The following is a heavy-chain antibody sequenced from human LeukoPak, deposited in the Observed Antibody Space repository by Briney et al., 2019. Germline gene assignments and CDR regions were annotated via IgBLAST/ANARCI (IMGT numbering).Heavy chain of an antibody. CDR3: ARKDCSGGSCYRNFDY. V-gene: IGHV3-7*01. D-gene: IGHD2-15*01. J-gene: IGHJ4*02. Sequence: PGGSLRLSCAASGFTFSTYSMNWVRQAPGKGLEWVANIKQDGSERYYVDSVKGRFTISRDDAKNSLYLQMNSLRAEDTAVYYCARKDCSGGSCYRNFDYWGQGTLVTVSS. CDR1: GFTFSTYS. CDR2: IKQDGSER.